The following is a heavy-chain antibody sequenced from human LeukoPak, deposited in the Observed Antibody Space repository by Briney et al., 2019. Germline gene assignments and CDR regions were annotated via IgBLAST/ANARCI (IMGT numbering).Heavy chain of an antibody. V-gene: IGHV4-59*01. CDR3: ARIDCSSTSCYLPNDY. CDR1: GASISTYY. Sequence: SETLSLTCTVSGASISTYYWSWIRQPPGKGLEWIGYIYYSGSTNYNPSLKSRVTISVDTSKNQFSLKLSSVTAADTAVYYCARIDCSSTSCYLPNDYWGQGTLVTVSS. D-gene: IGHD2-2*01. CDR2: IYYSGST. J-gene: IGHJ4*02.